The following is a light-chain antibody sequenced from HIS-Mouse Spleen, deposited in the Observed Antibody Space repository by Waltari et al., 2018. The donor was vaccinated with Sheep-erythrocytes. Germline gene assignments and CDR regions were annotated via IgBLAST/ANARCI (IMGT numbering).Light chain of an antibody. Sequence: YELTQPPSVSVSPGQTASIPCSGDKLGDKYACWYQEKPCHSPVLVIYEDSKRPSVIPERFSGSNSGNTATLTIGGTQAMDEADCYCQAWDSSTVVFGGGTKLTVL. CDR3: QAWDSSTVV. CDR1: KLGDKY. CDR2: EDS. V-gene: IGLV3-1*01. J-gene: IGLJ2*01.